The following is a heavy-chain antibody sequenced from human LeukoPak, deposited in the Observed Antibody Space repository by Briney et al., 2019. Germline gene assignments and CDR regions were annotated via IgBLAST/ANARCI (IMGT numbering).Heavy chain of an antibody. Sequence: ASVKVSCKASGYTFTSYYMHWVRQAPGQGLEXXXXXXPSGGSTSYAQKFQGRVTMTRDTSTSTVYMELSSLRSEDTAVYYCARDLADIVVVVAAPYYYYGMDVWGKGTTVTVSS. CDR1: GYTFTSYY. D-gene: IGHD2-15*01. J-gene: IGHJ6*04. CDR3: ARDLADIVVVVAAPYYYYGMDV. CDR2: XXPSGGST. V-gene: IGHV1-46*01.